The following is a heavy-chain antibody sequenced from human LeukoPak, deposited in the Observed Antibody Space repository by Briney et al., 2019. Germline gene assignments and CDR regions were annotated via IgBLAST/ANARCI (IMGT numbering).Heavy chain of an antibody. CDR2: IYTSGST. J-gene: IGHJ5*02. D-gene: IGHD5-18*01. CDR1: GGSISSYY. CDR3: ARTRDTAMDLPPYNWFDP. Sequence: SETLSLTCTVSGGSISSYYWSWIRQPPGKGLEWIGYIYTSGSTNYNPSLKSRVTISVDTSKNQFSLKLSSVTAADTAVYYCARTRDTAMDLPPYNWFDPWGQGTLVTVSS. V-gene: IGHV4-4*09.